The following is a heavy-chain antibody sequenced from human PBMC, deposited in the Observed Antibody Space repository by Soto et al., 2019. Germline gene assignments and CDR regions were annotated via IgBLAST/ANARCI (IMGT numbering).Heavy chain of an antibody. CDR2: ISNSGSST. D-gene: IGHD2-2*01. CDR3: ARADLLWDSFDL. CDR1: VFPFRNFA. J-gene: IGHJ4*02. V-gene: IGHV3-23*05. Sequence: RGSLRVGCAASVFPFRNFAMSWVRQAPGKGLEWVSIISNSGSSTYHVDSVKGRSTTSRDNSKGTLSLHMRGVRIDDTSVYFCARADLLWDSFDLWGQGTMVTVSS.